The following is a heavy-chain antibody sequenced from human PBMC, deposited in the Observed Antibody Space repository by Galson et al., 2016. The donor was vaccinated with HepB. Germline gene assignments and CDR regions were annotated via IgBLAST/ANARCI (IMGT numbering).Heavy chain of an antibody. CDR2: XLFDXXXD. J-gene: IGHJ3*02. Sequence: SLRLSCAASGFTFSSXDMHXXXQAXXKGLXXVAXXLFDXXXDXXADSVXGRFTIXRDNSRNTMYLQMNGLRAEDTAXYYCVRDGTTPRKFAAFDIWGQGTRVTXS. V-gene: IGHV3-33*01. CDR1: GFTFSSXD. D-gene: IGHD1-7*01. CDR3: VRDGTTPRKFAAFDI.